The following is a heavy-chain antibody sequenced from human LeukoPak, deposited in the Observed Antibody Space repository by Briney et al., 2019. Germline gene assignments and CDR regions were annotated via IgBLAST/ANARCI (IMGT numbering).Heavy chain of an antibody. CDR3: ARTSPSNYYDSSGYTNWFDP. CDR1: GGSISSYY. Sequence: PSETLSLTCTVSGGSISSYYWGWIRQPPGKGLEWIGYIYYSGSTNYNPSLKSRVTISVDTSKNQFSLKLSSVTAADTAVYYCARTSPSNYYDSSGYTNWFDPWGQGTLVTVSS. J-gene: IGHJ5*02. CDR2: IYYSGST. D-gene: IGHD3-22*01. V-gene: IGHV4-59*01.